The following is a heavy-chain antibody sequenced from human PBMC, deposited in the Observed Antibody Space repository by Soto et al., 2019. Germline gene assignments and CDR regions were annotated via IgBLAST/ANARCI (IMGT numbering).Heavy chain of an antibody. Sequence: VASVKVSGKASGYTFTSYGISWVRQAPGQGLEWMGWISAYNGNTNYAQKLQGRVTMTTDTSTSTAYMELRSLRSDDTAVYYCARGGHLGYCSGGSCYTIDYWGQGTLVTVSS. D-gene: IGHD2-15*01. J-gene: IGHJ4*02. V-gene: IGHV1-18*04. CDR1: GYTFTSYG. CDR3: ARGGHLGYCSGGSCYTIDY. CDR2: ISAYNGNT.